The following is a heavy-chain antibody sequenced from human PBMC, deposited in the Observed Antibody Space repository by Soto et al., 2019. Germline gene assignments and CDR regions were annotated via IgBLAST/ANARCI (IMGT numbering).Heavy chain of an antibody. CDR1: GYTLTELS. Sequence: ASVKVSCKVSGYTLTELSMHWVRQAPGKGLEWMGGFDPEDGETIYAQKFQGRGTMTEDTSTDTAYMELSSLRSEDTAVYYCATEGSRFRPPLDYGDYVGYYYYYGMDVWGQGTTVTVSS. J-gene: IGHJ6*02. CDR2: FDPEDGET. V-gene: IGHV1-24*01. CDR3: ATEGSRFRPPLDYGDYVGYYYYYGMDV. D-gene: IGHD4-17*01.